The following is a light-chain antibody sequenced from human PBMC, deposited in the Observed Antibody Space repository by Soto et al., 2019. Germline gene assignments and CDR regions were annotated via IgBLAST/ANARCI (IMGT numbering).Light chain of an antibody. Sequence: QSALTQPASVSGSPGQSITISCTGTSSDIGGYNYVSWYQQHPGKAPKLMIYEVVNRPSGLSYRFSGSKSGNTASLTISGLQAEDEADYYCSPYTSSSTVVFGGGTKLTVL. CDR2: EVV. CDR1: SSDIGGYNY. J-gene: IGLJ2*01. CDR3: SPYTSSSTVV. V-gene: IGLV2-14*01.